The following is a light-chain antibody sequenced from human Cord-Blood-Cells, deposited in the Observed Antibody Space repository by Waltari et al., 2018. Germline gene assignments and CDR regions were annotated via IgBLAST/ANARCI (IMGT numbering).Light chain of an antibody. CDR3: QKYKGT. V-gene: IGKV3-15*01. CDR1: QSVSSN. CDR2: GAS. J-gene: IGKJ1*01. Sequence: EIVMTQSPATLSVSPGERATLSCRASQSVSSNLAWYQQKPGQAPRLLIYGASTRATGIPARFSCGGSGTDFTLTINSLQSEDFAVYYCQKYKGTFGQGTKVEIK.